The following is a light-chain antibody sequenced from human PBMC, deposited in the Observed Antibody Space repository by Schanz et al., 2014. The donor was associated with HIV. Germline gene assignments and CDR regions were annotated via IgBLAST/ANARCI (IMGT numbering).Light chain of an antibody. CDR2: GNN. Sequence: QSVLTQPPSVSGAPGQRVTISCTGSSSNIGADYDVHWYQQPPGTAPKLLIYGNNNRPSGVPDRFSGSKSGTSASLAITGLQAEDEADYYCQSYDSSLTVVFGGGTKVTVL. J-gene: IGLJ2*01. CDR3: QSYDSSLTVV. V-gene: IGLV1-40*01. CDR1: SSNIGADYD.